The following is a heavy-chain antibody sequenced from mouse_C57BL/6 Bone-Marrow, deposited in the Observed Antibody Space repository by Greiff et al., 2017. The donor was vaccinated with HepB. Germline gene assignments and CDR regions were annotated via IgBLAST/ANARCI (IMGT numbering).Heavy chain of an antibody. CDR3: TTEGGYFYDY. V-gene: IGHV14-4*01. D-gene: IGHD2-3*01. CDR1: GFNIKDDY. J-gene: IGHJ2*01. CDR2: IDPENGDT. Sequence: VQLQQSGAELVRPGASVKLSCTASGFNIKDDYMHWVKQRPEQGLEWIGWIDPENGDTEYASKVQGKATITADTSSNTAYLQLSSLTSEDTAVYYCTTEGGYFYDYWGQGTTLTVSS.